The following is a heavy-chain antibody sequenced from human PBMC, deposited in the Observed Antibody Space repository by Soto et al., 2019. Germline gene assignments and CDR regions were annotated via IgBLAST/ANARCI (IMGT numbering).Heavy chain of an antibody. CDR1: GGSVSRGSYY. CDR3: ARVIHGYSYGSNFDY. CDR2: IYYSGST. D-gene: IGHD5-18*01. Sequence: QVQLQESGPGLVKPSETLSLTCTVSGGSVSRGSYYWRWIRQPPGKGLEWIGYIYYSGSTNYNPYLSSRVTISVDTSKNQFSLKLSSVTAADTAVYYCARVIHGYSYGSNFDYWGQGTLLTVSS. V-gene: IGHV4-61*01. J-gene: IGHJ4*02.